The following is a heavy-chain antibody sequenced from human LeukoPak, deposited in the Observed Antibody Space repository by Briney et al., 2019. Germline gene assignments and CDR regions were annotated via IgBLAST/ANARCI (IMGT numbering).Heavy chain of an antibody. CDR2: IWYDGSNK. V-gene: IGHV3-33*01. D-gene: IGHD6-13*01. CDR1: GXTFSSYG. Sequence: GGSLRLSCAASGXTFSSYGMHWVRQAPGKGLEWVAVIWYDGSNKYYADSVKGRFTISRDNSKNTLYLQMNSLRAEDTAVYYCAREPTAGDYYYYYGMDVWGQGTTVTVS. CDR3: AREPTAGDYYYYYGMDV. J-gene: IGHJ6*02.